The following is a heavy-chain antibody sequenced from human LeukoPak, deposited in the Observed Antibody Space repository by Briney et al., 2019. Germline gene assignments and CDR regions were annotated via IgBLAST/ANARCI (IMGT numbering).Heavy chain of an antibody. D-gene: IGHD2-21*01. CDR3: VRHGGGYSFDY. CDR1: GGSISSGDYY. J-gene: IGHJ4*02. V-gene: IGHV4-30-4*01. CDR2: IYYSGST. Sequence: SETLSLTCTVSGGSISSGDYYWSWIRQPPGKGLEWIGYIYYSGSTYYNPSLKSRVTISVDTSKNQFSLKLSSVTAADTAMFYCVRHGGGYSFDYWGQGTLVTVSS.